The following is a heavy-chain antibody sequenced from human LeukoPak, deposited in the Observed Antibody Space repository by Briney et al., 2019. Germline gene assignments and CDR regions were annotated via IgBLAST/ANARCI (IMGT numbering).Heavy chain of an antibody. V-gene: IGHV3-7*01. Sequence: GGSLRLSCAASGFTFSCSDMHWVRQAPGKGLEWVANIKKDGSEKYYVDSVKGRFTISRDNAKTSLYLQMNSLRAEDTAVYYCARDLSGVAGYTYGRGIDYWGQGTLVTVSS. CDR2: IKKDGSEK. D-gene: IGHD5-18*01. J-gene: IGHJ4*02. CDR3: ARDLSGVAGYTYGRGIDY. CDR1: GFTFSCSD.